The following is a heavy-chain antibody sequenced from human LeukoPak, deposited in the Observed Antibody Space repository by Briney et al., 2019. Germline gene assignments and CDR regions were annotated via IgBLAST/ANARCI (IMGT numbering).Heavy chain of an antibody. V-gene: IGHV4-4*02. CDR3: ARNDDFWSGANWFDP. CDR1: GGAISNTNW. J-gene: IGHJ5*02. Sequence: SGTLSLTCGVSGGAISNTNWWNWVRQPPGKGLEWIGEIHYSGSTHYDPSLKSRVIISLDKSNNHFSLKLSSVTAADTAVYYCARNDDFWSGANWFDPWGQGTLVTVSS. CDR2: IHYSGST. D-gene: IGHD3-3*01.